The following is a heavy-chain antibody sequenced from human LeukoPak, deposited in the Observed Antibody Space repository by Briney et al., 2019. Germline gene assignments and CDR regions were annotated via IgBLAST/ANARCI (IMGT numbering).Heavy chain of an antibody. CDR1: GFIVSSNY. J-gene: IGHJ4*02. Sequence: GGSLRLSCAAPGFIVSSNYMGWVRQAPGKGLEWVSVIYSSGSTYYPDSVKGRFTISSDESKNTLYLQMNSLRAEDTAVYYCTRLAVAYFDSWGQGTLVTVSS. V-gene: IGHV3-66*04. CDR2: IYSSGST. CDR3: TRLAVAYFDS. D-gene: IGHD6-19*01.